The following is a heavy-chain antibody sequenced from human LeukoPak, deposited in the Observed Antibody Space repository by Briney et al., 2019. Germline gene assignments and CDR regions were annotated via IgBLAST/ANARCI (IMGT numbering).Heavy chain of an antibody. D-gene: IGHD3-10*01. J-gene: IGHJ4*02. Sequence: GGSLRLSCSASGLTFSSYAMHWVRQAPGKGLEYVSAISSNGGSTYYADSVKGRFTISRDNSKNTLYLQMSSLRAEDTAVYYCVKSESGGSGAFDYWGQGTLVTVSS. V-gene: IGHV3-64D*06. CDR3: VKSESGGSGAFDY. CDR1: GLTFSSYA. CDR2: ISSNGGST.